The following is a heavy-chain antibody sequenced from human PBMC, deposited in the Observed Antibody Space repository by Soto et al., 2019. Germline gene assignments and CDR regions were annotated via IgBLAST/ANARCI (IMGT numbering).Heavy chain of an antibody. D-gene: IGHD2-15*01. CDR2: ISGSGGST. CDR3: AKGHCSGGSCYRSPLDY. J-gene: IGHJ4*02. Sequence: SLRLSCAASGFTFSSYAMTWVRQAPGQGLEWVSAISGSGGSTYYADSVKGRFTISRDNSKNTLYLQMNSLRAEDTAVYYCAKGHCSGGSCYRSPLDYWGQGTLVTVS. V-gene: IGHV3-23*01. CDR1: GFTFSSYA.